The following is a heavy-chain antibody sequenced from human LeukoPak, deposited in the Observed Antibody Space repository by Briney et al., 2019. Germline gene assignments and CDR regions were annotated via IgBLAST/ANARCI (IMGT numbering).Heavy chain of an antibody. CDR1: GFTFSNYW. V-gene: IGHV3-7*03. Sequence: GGSLRLSCAASGFTFSNYWMNWVRQAPGKGLEWVANIKRDGGEKYYVDSVKGRFTISRDKSSLFLQMNSLRAEDTAVYYCARDSSTVTTYPFYYFDYWGQGTLVTVSS. D-gene: IGHD4-17*01. CDR3: ARDSSTVTTYPFYYFDY. J-gene: IGHJ4*02. CDR2: IKRDGGEK.